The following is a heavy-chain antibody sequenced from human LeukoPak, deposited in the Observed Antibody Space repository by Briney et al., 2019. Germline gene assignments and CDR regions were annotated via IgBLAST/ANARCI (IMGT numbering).Heavy chain of an antibody. J-gene: IGHJ4*02. CDR2: ISAYNGNT. CDR1: GYTFTSYG. CDR3: ARGAGYCSSTSCYVFDY. D-gene: IGHD2-2*01. V-gene: IGHV1-18*04. Sequence: ASVKVSCKASGYTFTSYGISWVRQAPGQGPEWMGWISAYNGNTNYAQKLQGRVTMTTDTSTSTAYMELRSLRSDDTAVYYCARGAGYCSSTSCYVFDYWGQGTLVTVSS.